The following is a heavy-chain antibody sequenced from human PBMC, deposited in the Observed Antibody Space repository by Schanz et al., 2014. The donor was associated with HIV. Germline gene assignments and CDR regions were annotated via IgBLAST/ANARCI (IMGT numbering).Heavy chain of an antibody. CDR2: INPSGGRT. D-gene: IGHD3-3*01. Sequence: VQLVQSGAEVRKPGASVKVACKASGFTLTSYYMHWVRQAPGQGLEWMGIINPSGGRTNYAQKCQGRVSMTTDTSTSTVYMGLRSLRSEDTAVYYCARDLGGDFWSSQGGLDPWGQGTLVTVSS. V-gene: IGHV1-46*01. J-gene: IGHJ5*02. CDR3: ARDLGGDFWSSQGGLDP. CDR1: GFTLTSYY.